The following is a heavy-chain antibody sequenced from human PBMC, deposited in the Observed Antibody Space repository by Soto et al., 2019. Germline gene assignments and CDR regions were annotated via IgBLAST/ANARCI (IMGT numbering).Heavy chain of an antibody. D-gene: IGHD3-22*01. J-gene: IGHJ4*02. CDR3: ARGYYDSSGYIFDY. CDR1: GGSISSYY. V-gene: IGHV4-4*07. CDR2: IYTSGST. Sequence: PSETLSLTCTVSGGSISSYYWSWIWQPAGKGLEWIGRIYTSGSTNYNPSLKSRVTMSVDTSKNQFSLKLSSVTAADTAVYYCARGYYDSSGYIFDYWGQGTLVTVSS.